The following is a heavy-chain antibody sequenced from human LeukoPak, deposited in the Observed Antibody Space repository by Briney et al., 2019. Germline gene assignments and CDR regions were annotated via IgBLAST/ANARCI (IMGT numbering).Heavy chain of an antibody. J-gene: IGHJ4*02. CDR3: ARDSADIVATTYPSFDY. CDR1: GGSISSSSYY. Sequence: SETLSLTCTVSGGSISSSSYYWGWIRQPPGKGLEWIGSMYYSGSTYYNPSLKSRVTISVDTSKNQFSLKLSSVTAADTAVYYCARDSADIVATTYPSFDYWGQGTLVTVSS. D-gene: IGHD5-12*01. CDR2: MYYSGST. V-gene: IGHV4-39*07.